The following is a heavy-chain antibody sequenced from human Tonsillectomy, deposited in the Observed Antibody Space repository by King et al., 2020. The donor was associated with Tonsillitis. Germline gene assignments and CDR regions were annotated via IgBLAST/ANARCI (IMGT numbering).Heavy chain of an antibody. CDR2: IYYSGST. V-gene: IGHV4-59*08. Sequence: QLQESGPGLVKPSETLSLTCTVSGGSISSYYWSWIRQPPGKGLEWIGYIYYSGSTNYNPSLQSRVTISVDTSKNQFSLKLSSVTAADTAVYYCARHHGSRVGAFDIWGQGTMVTVSS. CDR1: GGSISSYY. CDR3: ARHHGSRVGAFDI. D-gene: IGHD1-26*01. J-gene: IGHJ3*02.